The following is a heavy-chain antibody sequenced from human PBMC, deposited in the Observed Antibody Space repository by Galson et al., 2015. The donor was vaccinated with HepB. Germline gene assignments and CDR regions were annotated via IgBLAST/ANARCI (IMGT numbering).Heavy chain of an antibody. V-gene: IGHV1-46*01. CDR1: GYTFTSYY. Sequence: SVKVSCKASGYTFTSYYMHWVRQAPGQGLEWMGIINPSGGSTSYAQKFQGRVTMTRDTSTSTVYMELSSLRSEDTAVYYCARDLYCSGGSCLDYFDYWGQGTLVTVSS. CDR3: ARDLYCSGGSCLDYFDY. J-gene: IGHJ4*02. D-gene: IGHD2-15*01. CDR2: INPSGGST.